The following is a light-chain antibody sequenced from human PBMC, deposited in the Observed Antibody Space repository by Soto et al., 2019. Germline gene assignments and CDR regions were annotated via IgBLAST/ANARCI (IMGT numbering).Light chain of an antibody. CDR3: KSYAGSNTYV. V-gene: IGLV2-14*01. J-gene: IGLJ1*01. CDR2: EVS. Sequence: QSALTQPASVSGSPGQSITISCTGTSSDVGAYNYVSWYQQHPDKAPKLMIFEVSDRPSGVSNRFSGSNSGNTASLTVSGLQAADEADYFCKSYAGSNTYVFGSGTKLTVL. CDR1: SSDVGAYNY.